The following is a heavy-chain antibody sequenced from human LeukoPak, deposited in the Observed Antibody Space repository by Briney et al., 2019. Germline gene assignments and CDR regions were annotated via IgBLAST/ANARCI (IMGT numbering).Heavy chain of an antibody. J-gene: IGHJ5*02. CDR2: IYYSGST. Sequence: SETLSLTCTVSGGSVSSSSYYWGWIRQPPGKGLEWIGSIYYSGSTYYNPSLKSRVTISVDTSKNQFSLKLSSVTAADTAVYYCARLYDFWSGYFWFDPWGQGTLVTVSS. CDR3: ARLYDFWSGYFWFDP. V-gene: IGHV4-39*01. CDR1: GGSVSSSSYY. D-gene: IGHD3-3*01.